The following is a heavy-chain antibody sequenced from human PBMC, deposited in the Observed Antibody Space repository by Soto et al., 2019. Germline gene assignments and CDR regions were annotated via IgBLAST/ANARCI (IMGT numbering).Heavy chain of an antibody. CDR2: VYHSGST. J-gene: IGHJ4*01. CDR3: ARALQSFSRASCYGGPQGENDY. CDR1: GASINSSDW. V-gene: IGHV4-4*02. Sequence: SETLSLTCTVSGASINSSDWWTWVRQSPGRGMEWIASVYHSGSTNYNPSLRDRVIISVDKSRNQFSLKLTSVTAADTAMYYCARALQSFSRASCYGGPQGENDYWGQGPKVTVSS. D-gene: IGHD2-2*01.